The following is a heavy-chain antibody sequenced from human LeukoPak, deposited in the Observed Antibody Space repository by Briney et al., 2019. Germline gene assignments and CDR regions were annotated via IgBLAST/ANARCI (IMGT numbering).Heavy chain of an antibody. CDR1: GFTFSHYA. J-gene: IGHJ4*02. Sequence: GGSLSLFCAASGFTFSHYAMHWVRQAPGEGGVWVGVMWYGGSPKYYPDSVKGRFTSSRDNSKSTLYLQMNSLRAEDMAVYYCVRGTKAEYDRWSYYYTLVDYWGQGTLVTVSP. CDR2: MWYGGSPK. CDR3: VRGTKAEYDRWSYYYTLVDY. V-gene: IGHV3-33*01. D-gene: IGHD3-3*01.